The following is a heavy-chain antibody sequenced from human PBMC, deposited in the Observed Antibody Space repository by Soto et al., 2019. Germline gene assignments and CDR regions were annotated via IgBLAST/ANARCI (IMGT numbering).Heavy chain of an antibody. J-gene: IGHJ4*02. CDR3: ARMNYYDTSGYPFDY. Sequence: SQTLSLTCTVACGSITRFYWSRFIQPPGKGLEWIGYIYFRGTTNYNPSLKSRVTMSADTSKNQFSLKLNSVTAADTAVYYCARMNYYDTSGYPFDYWGQGMMVTVSS. CDR2: IYFRGTT. D-gene: IGHD3-22*01. CDR1: CGSITRFY. V-gene: IGHV4-59*01.